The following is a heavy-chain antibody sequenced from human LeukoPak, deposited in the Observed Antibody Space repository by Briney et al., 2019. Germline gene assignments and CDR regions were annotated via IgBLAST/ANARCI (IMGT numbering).Heavy chain of an antibody. Sequence: ASVKVSCKASVYTFTSYGISWVRQAPGQGLEWMGWISAYNGNTNYAQKLQGRVTMTTDTSTSTAYMELRSLRSDDTAVYYCARDLDDFFDYGMDVWGQGTTVTVSS. D-gene: IGHD3-3*01. CDR2: ISAYNGNT. CDR3: ARDLDDFFDYGMDV. CDR1: VYTFTSYG. J-gene: IGHJ6*02. V-gene: IGHV1-18*01.